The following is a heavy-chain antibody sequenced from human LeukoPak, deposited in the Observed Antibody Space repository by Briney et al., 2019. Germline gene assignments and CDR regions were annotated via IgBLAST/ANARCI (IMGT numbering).Heavy chain of an antibody. CDR2: IFSSGGT. Sequence: PSETLSLTCTVSGGSISSFHWSWIRQPAGKGLEWIGRIFSSGGTDYKPSLKSRVTISVDKSKNQFSLRLSSVTAADTAVYYCASGGPRDCSTTSCYDHYWGQGTLVTVAS. D-gene: IGHD2-2*01. CDR3: ASGGPRDCSTTSCYDHY. V-gene: IGHV4-4*07. CDR1: GGSISSFH. J-gene: IGHJ4*02.